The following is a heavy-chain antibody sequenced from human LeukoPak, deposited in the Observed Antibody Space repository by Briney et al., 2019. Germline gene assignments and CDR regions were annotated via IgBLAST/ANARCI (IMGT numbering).Heavy chain of an antibody. Sequence: ASVKVSCKASGGTFSSYAVNWVRQATGQGLEWMGWMNPNSGNTGYAQKFQGRVTITRNTSISTAYMELSSLRSEDTAVYYCARGYCTNGVCYMTFDYWGQGTLVTVSS. CDR3: ARGYCTNGVCYMTFDY. D-gene: IGHD2-8*01. CDR1: GGTFSSYA. V-gene: IGHV1-8*01. J-gene: IGHJ4*02. CDR2: MNPNSGNT.